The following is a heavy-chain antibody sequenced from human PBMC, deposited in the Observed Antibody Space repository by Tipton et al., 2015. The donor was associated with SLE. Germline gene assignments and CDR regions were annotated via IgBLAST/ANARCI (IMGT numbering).Heavy chain of an antibody. J-gene: IGHJ6*02. CDR2: ISGSGGST. Sequence: SLRLSCAASGFTFSSYWMSWVRQAPGKGLEWVSAISGSGGSTYYADSVKGRFTISRDNSKNTLYLQMNSLRAEDTAVYYCAKAGTAMVYYYYGMDVWGQGTTVTVSS. CDR3: AKAGTAMVYYYYGMDV. D-gene: IGHD5-18*01. V-gene: IGHV3-23*01. CDR1: GFTFSSYW.